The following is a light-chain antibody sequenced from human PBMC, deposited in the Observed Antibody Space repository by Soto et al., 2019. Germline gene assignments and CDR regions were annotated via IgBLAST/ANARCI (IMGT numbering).Light chain of an antibody. CDR3: ASYITTSPLEV. CDR1: SSDIGSHNY. J-gene: IGLJ1*01. CDR2: EVH. V-gene: IGLV2-14*01. Sequence: QSALTQPASVSGSPGQSITVSCSGSSSDIGSHNYVSWYQQHPGEAPKLLIYEVHYRPSGVSTRFSGSKSGNTASLTISGLQAADEADYYCASYITTSPLEVFGSGTKVTVL.